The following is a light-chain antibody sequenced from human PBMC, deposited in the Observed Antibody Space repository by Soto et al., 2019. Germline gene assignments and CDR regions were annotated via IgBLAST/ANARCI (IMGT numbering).Light chain of an antibody. CDR3: QQYYSTPQT. V-gene: IGKV4-1*01. J-gene: IGKJ4*01. Sequence: DIQMTQSPSSLSSSVGDIVTITCLASQIILYSSNNKNYLAWYQQKPGQPPKLLIYWASARESGVPDRFSGSGSGTDFTLTISSLQAEDVAVYYCQQYYSTPQTFGGGTKVDIK. CDR2: WAS. CDR1: QIILYSSNNKNY.